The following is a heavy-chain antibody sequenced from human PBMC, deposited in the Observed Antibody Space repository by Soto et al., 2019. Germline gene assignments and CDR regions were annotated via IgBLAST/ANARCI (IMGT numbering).Heavy chain of an antibody. Sequence: QITLNESGPTQVKPRQTLTLTCTFSGFSLTTSGVGVGWIRQSPGKAPEWLALIFWDDDKRYSPSLKSRLTITQDPSKNQVVVTMADLDPADTATYYCAHRVLRTVFGLVTTTAIYFDFWGQGTPVAVSS. CDR2: IFWDDDK. J-gene: IGHJ4*02. V-gene: IGHV2-5*02. CDR1: GFSLTTSGVG. D-gene: IGHD3-3*01. CDR3: AHRVLRTVFGLVTTTAIYFDF.